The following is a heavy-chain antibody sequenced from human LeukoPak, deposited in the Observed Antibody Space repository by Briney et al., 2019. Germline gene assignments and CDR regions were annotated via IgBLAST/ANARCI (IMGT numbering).Heavy chain of an antibody. CDR1: GGSISSGSYY. D-gene: IGHD3-3*01. CDR3: ARDRGYDFWSGYWMDY. Sequence: SQTLSLTCTVSGGSISSGSYYWSWIRQPAGKGLEWIGRIYTSGSTNYNPSLKSRVTISVDTSKNQFSLKLSSVTAADTAVYYCARDRGYDFWSGYWMDYWGQGTLVTVSS. J-gene: IGHJ4*02. CDR2: IYTSGST. V-gene: IGHV4-61*02.